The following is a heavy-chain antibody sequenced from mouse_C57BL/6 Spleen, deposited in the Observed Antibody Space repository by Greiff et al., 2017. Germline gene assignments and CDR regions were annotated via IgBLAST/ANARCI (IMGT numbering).Heavy chain of an antibody. CDR2: ISYDGSN. V-gene: IGHV3-6*01. CDR1: GYSITSGYY. J-gene: IGHJ2*01. Sequence: EVQLQQSGPGLVKPSQSLSLTCSVTGYSITSGYYWNWIRQFPGNKLEWMGYISYDGSNNYNPSLKNRISITRDTSKNQFFLKLNSVTTEDTATYYCAREEIYYGNFYWGQGTTLTVSS. CDR3: AREEIYYGNFY. D-gene: IGHD2-1*01.